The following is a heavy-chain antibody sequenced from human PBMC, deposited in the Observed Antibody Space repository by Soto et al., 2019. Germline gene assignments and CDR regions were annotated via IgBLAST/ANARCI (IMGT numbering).Heavy chain of an antibody. V-gene: IGHV3-21*01. D-gene: IGHD3-22*01. J-gene: IGHJ4*02. Sequence: GGSMGLSCAASGVTLSSYSMNWVRQAPGKGLEWVSSISSSSSYIYYADSVKGRFTISRDNAKNSLYLQMNSLRAEDTAVYYCARASYYYDGSGYHGYWGQGTLVTVSS. CDR3: ARASYYYDGSGYHGY. CDR1: GVTLSSYS. CDR2: ISSSSSYI.